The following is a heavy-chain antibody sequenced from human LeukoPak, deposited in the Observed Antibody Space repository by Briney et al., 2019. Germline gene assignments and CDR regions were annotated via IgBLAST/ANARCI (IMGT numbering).Heavy chain of an antibody. CDR1: GFTFGSYA. CDR3: AKDRSSGWYTTLDY. Sequence: PGASLRLSCAASGFTFGSYAITWVRQAPGKGLEWVSAVSGSGGNTSYADSVKGRFTISRDNSKNTLYLQMNSLRAEDTAVYYCAKDRSSGWYTTLDYWGQGVLDTVSS. CDR2: VSGSGGNT. D-gene: IGHD6-19*01. V-gene: IGHV3-23*01. J-gene: IGHJ4*02.